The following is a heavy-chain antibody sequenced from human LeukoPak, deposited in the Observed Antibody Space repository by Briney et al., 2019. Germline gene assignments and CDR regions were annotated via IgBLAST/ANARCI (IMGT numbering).Heavy chain of an antibody. CDR2: IYPNSAGT. CDR3: ARHTQVQGYTYGFDY. CDR1: GYTLTGYH. Sequence: ASVKVSCPPSGYTLTGYHMLWRRHAPGQGPQSRGRIYPNSAGTNYAQKFQGRVTMTTDTSISTAYMELSRLRSDDTAVYYCARHTQVQGYTYGFDYWGQGTPVTVSS. V-gene: IGHV1-2*06. J-gene: IGHJ4*02. D-gene: IGHD5-18*01.